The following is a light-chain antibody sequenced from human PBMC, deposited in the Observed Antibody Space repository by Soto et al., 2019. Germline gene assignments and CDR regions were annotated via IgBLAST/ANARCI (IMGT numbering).Light chain of an antibody. CDR1: QSISSW. J-gene: IGKJ1*01. Sequence: VQMTQSASTLSASVGHRVTITCRASQSISSWLAWYQQKQGKAPNLLIYDASSLESGVPSRFSGSGYGTEFNLTISSLQTDDFATYYCQQYNSYSWTFGQGTKVDIK. V-gene: IGKV1-5*01. CDR2: DAS. CDR3: QQYNSYSWT.